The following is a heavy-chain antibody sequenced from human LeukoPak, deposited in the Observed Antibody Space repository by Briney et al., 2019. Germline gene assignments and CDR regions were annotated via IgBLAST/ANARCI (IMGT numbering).Heavy chain of an antibody. D-gene: IGHD3-10*01. Sequence: ASVKVSCKASGYTFTSYGISWVRQAPGQGLEWMGWISAYNGNTNYAQKLQGRVTMTTDTSTSTAYMELRSLRSDDTAVYYCGRVGNHGSGTNGYFDYWGQGTLVTVSS. CDR2: ISAYNGNT. J-gene: IGHJ4*02. CDR1: GYTFTSYG. V-gene: IGHV1-18*01. CDR3: GRVGNHGSGTNGYFDY.